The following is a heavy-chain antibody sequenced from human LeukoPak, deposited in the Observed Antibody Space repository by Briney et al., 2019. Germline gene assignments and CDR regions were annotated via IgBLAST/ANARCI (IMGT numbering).Heavy chain of an antibody. D-gene: IGHD2-2*01. CDR3: ASSSTSLYYYFDY. CDR1: GFTFSSYA. J-gene: IGHJ4*02. Sequence: GGSLRLPCAASGFTFSSYAMHWVRQAPGKGLEWVAVISYDGSNKYYADSVKGRFTISRDNSKNTLYLQMNSLRAEDTAVYYCASSSTSLYYYFDYWGQGTLVTVSS. V-gene: IGHV3-30*04. CDR2: ISYDGSNK.